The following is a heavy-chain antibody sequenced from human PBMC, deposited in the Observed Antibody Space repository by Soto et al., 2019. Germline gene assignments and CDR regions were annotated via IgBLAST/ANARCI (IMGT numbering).Heavy chain of an antibody. CDR1: GGPIVDYV. D-gene: IGHD3-22*01. V-gene: IGHV4-59*01. J-gene: IGHJ3*01. CDR3: ARNRFPLSHDYDSGGYAGPFHS. CDR2: IHYSGKT. Sequence: PSQTLRLRNTVAGGPIVDYVWRWMRRHPGKRLEWIGYIHYSGKTNHNPSLKSRVTISVDTSKNQVSLKLSSVTAADTAVYYCARNRFPLSHDYDSGGYAGPFHSWSHGTMDTVS.